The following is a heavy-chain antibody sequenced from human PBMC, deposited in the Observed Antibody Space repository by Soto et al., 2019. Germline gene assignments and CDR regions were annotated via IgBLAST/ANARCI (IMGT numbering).Heavy chain of an antibody. Sequence: ASVKVSCKASGGTFSSYTISWVRQAPGQGLEWMGRIIPILGIANYAQKFQGRVTITADKSTSTAYMELSSLRSEDTAVYYCARGVRVTMVRGVEDYWGQGTLVTVSS. J-gene: IGHJ4*02. V-gene: IGHV1-69*02. CDR3: ARGVRVTMVRGVEDY. CDR1: GGTFSSYT. CDR2: IIPILGIA. D-gene: IGHD3-10*01.